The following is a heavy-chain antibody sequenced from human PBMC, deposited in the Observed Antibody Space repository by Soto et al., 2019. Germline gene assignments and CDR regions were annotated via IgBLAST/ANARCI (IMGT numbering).Heavy chain of an antibody. CDR3: ARESVTIFGVVYDAFDI. J-gene: IGHJ3*02. CDR1: GGSISSGGCY. D-gene: IGHD3-3*01. CDR2: IYYSGST. V-gene: IGHV4-31*03. Sequence: SETLSLTCTVSGGSISSGGCYWSWIRKQPGKGLEWIGYIYYSGSTYYNPSLKSRVTISVDTSKNQFSLKLSSVTAADTAVYYCARESVTIFGVVYDAFDIWGQGTIVTVSS.